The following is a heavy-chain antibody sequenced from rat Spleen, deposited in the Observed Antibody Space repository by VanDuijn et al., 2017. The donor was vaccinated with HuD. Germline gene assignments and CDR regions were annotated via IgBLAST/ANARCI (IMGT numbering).Heavy chain of an antibody. CDR2: ISISGGST. CDR3: ARPTTGIPFNY. D-gene: IGHD1-9*01. CDR1: GFTFSSFP. V-gene: IGHV5-46*01. J-gene: IGHJ2*01. Sequence: EVQLVESGGGLVQPGRSMKLSCAASGFTFSSFPMAWVRQAPTKGLEWVATISISGGSTYYRDSVNGRFTISRDNAKSTLYLQMNSLRSEDTAIYYCARPTTGIPFNYWGQGVMVTVSS.